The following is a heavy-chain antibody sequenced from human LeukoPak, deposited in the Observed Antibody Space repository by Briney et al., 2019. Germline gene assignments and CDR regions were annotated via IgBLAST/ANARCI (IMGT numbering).Heavy chain of an antibody. Sequence: PGGSLRLSCAASGFSLSDHYVDWVRQAPGKGLEWVGRHRDKGANYRTEYAASVKGRFSISRDESKNSLYLQMNSLKIKDSAVYYCARLSYESAIFHPFDYWGQGILATV. V-gene: IGHV3-72*01. D-gene: IGHD3-16*01. J-gene: IGHJ4*02. CDR2: HRDKGANYRT. CDR3: ARLSYESAIFHPFDY. CDR1: GFSLSDHY.